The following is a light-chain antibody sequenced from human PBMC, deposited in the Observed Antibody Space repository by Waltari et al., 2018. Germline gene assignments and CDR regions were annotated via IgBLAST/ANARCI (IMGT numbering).Light chain of an antibody. J-gene: IGKJ4*01. CDR1: QSVSSS. Sequence: IVLTQSPATLSLSQGEGATLSCRASQSVSSSLAWYQQKPGQAPRLLIYDASNRATGIPARFSGSGSGTDFTLTISSLEPEDFAVYYCQHRSNGPLTFGGGTKVEI. CDR2: DAS. CDR3: QHRSNGPLT. V-gene: IGKV3-11*01.